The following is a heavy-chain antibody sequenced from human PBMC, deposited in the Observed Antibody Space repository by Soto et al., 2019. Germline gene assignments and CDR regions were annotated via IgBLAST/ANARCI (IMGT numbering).Heavy chain of an antibody. D-gene: IGHD4-17*01. CDR2: IKSKTDGGTT. V-gene: IGHV3-15*01. CDR3: TTDPLDYGDYSDY. CDR1: GFTFSNAW. Sequence: PGGSLRLSCAASGFTFSNAWMSWVRQAPGKGLEWVGRIKSKTDGGTTDYAAPVKGRFTISRDDSKNTLYLQMNSLKTEDTAVYYCTTDPLDYGDYSDYWGQGTLVTVSS. J-gene: IGHJ4*02.